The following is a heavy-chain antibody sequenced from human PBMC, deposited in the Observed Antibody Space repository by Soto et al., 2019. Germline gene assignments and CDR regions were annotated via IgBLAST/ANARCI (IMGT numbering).Heavy chain of an antibody. CDR3: VRDSYGMGD. J-gene: IGHJ6*02. CDR2: TDRDGSV. CDR1: GASISGIGW. V-gene: IGHV4-4*02. Sequence: QVQLQESGPGLVKPSGTLSLTCTVSGASISGIGWWSWVRQAPGEGLEWIGETDRDGSVNLNPSLTSRVNMSTNTANNRFTLNLSAVTAADTAVYYCVRDSYGMGDWGQGITVTVSS.